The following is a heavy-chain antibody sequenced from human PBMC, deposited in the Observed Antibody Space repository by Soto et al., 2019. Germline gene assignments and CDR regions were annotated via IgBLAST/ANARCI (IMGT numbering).Heavy chain of an antibody. CDR2: LNPNSSAT. V-gene: IGHV1-2*02. Sequence: QVQLVQSGAELRKPGASVKVSCKASGYPFNDNHIHWVRQAPGQGLEWMGWLNPNSSATTYGANYKGRINLTGATSLSTSSMELIALLSDDASVYSSATAKRGTVRRLSAWGQGTLVTVSS. J-gene: IGHJ5*01. CDR3: ATAKRGTVRRLSA. D-gene: IGHD3-10*01. CDR1: GYPFNDNH.